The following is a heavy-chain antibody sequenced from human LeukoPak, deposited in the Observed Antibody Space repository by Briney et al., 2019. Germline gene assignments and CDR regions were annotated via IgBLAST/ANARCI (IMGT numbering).Heavy chain of an antibody. D-gene: IGHD3-22*01. Sequence: PGRSLRLSCAASGFTFDDYAMHWVRQAPGKGLEWVSGISWNSGSIGYADSVKGRFTISRDNAKNSLYLQMNSLRAEDTAVYYCARSRRVGYDSSGSPFDYWGQGTLVTVSS. CDR1: GFTFDDYA. V-gene: IGHV3-9*01. CDR3: ARSRRVGYDSSGSPFDY. CDR2: ISWNSGSI. J-gene: IGHJ4*02.